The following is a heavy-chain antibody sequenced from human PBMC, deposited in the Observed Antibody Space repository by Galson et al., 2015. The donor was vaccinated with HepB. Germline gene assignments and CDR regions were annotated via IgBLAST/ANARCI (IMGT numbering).Heavy chain of an antibody. CDR1: GYTFTSYY. CDR3: AIGWGRSGTWSYYFDY. Sequence: SVKVSCKASGYTFTSYYMHWVRQAPGQGLEWMGIINPSGGSTSYAQKFQGRVTMTRDTSTSTVYMELSSLRSEDTAVYYCAIGWGRSGTWSYYFDYWGQGTLVTVSS. J-gene: IGHJ4*02. V-gene: IGHV1-46*03. D-gene: IGHD6-13*01. CDR2: INPSGGST.